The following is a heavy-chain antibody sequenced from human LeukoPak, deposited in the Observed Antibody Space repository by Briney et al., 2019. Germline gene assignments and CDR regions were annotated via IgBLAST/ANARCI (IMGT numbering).Heavy chain of an antibody. CDR3: AGGPKKQLIWGRASNGFDP. CDR1: GFTFDDYG. Sequence: GGSLRLSCAASGFTFDDYGMSWVRQAPGKGLEWVSVIYSGGSTYYADSVKGGFTISRDNSKNTLYLQMNSLRGEDTAVYYCAGGPKKQLIWGRASNGFDPWGQGTLVTVSS. D-gene: IGHD6-13*01. CDR2: IYSGGST. V-gene: IGHV3-66*01. J-gene: IGHJ5*02.